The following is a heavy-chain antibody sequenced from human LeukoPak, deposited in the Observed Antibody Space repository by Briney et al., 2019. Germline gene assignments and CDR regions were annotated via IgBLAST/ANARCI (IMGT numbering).Heavy chain of an antibody. V-gene: IGHV4-61*01. D-gene: IGHD6-19*01. CDR1: GGSVSSGSYY. J-gene: IGHJ3*02. Sequence: SETLSLTCTVSGGSVSSGSYYWSWIRQPPGKGLEWIGYIYYSGSTNYNPSLKSRVTISVDTSKNQFSLKLSSVTAADTAVYYCARTPGIAVAGIVMVDAFDIWGQGTMVTVSS. CDR3: ARTPGIAVAGIVMVDAFDI. CDR2: IYYSGST.